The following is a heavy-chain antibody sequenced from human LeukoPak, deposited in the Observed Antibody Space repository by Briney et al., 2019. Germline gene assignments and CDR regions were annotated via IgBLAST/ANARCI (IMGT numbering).Heavy chain of an antibody. V-gene: IGHV3-23*01. CDR1: GFTFSRYA. J-gene: IGHJ4*02. CDR2: ISGSGGTA. CDR3: AKEDCGVDCSTFDY. D-gene: IGHD2-21*02. Sequence: GGSLRLSCAASGFTFSRYAMSWVRQAPGKGLEWVSAISGSGGTAYYADSVKGRFTISRDNSKSTLYLQMNSLRAEDTAVYYCAKEDCGVDCSTFDYWGQGTLVTVSS.